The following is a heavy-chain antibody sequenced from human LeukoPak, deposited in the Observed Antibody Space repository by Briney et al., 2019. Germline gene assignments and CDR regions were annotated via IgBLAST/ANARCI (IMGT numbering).Heavy chain of an antibody. CDR1: GFTFSSYA. CDR3: ARDRAPSYSSGWSADFDY. CDR2: ISYDGSNK. J-gene: IGHJ4*02. D-gene: IGHD6-19*01. V-gene: IGHV3-30-3*01. Sequence: GGSLRPSCAASGFTFSSYAMHWVRQAPGKGLEWVAVISYDGSNKYYADSVKGRFTISRDNSKNTLYLQMNSLRAEDTAVYYCARDRAPSYSSGWSADFDYWGQGTLVTVSS.